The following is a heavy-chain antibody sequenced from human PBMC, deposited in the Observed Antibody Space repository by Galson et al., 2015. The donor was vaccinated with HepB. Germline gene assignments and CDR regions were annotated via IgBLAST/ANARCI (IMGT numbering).Heavy chain of an antibody. J-gene: IGHJ4*02. Sequence: SLRLSCAASGFTFSSYSMNWVRQAPGKGLEWVSSISSSSSYIYYADSVKGRFTISRDNAKNSLYLRMNSLRAEDTAVYYCAREMVGGSYGDYWGQGTLVTVSS. CDR1: GFTFSSYS. CDR3: AREMVGGSYGDY. D-gene: IGHD1-26*01. CDR2: ISSSSSYI. V-gene: IGHV3-21*01.